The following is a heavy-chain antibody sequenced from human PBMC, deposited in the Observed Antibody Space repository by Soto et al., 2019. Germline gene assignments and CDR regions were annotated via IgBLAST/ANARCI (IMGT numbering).Heavy chain of an antibody. Sequence: QVQLVESGGGVVQPGRSLRLSCAASGFTFSSYAMHWVRQAPGKGLEWVAVISYDGSNKYYADSVKGRFTISRDNSKNTLYLQRNSLRAEDTAVYYCARGKSVVAATDFDYWGQGTLVTVSS. CDR2: ISYDGSNK. V-gene: IGHV3-30-3*01. CDR1: GFTFSSYA. J-gene: IGHJ4*02. D-gene: IGHD2-15*01. CDR3: ARGKSVVAATDFDY.